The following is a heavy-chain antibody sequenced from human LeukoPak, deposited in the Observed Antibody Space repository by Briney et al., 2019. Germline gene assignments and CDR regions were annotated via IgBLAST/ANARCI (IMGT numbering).Heavy chain of an antibody. Sequence: SETLSLTCTVSGGSISSGSYYWSWIRQPPGKGLEWIGEINHSGSTNYNPSLKSRVTISVDTSKNQFSLKLSSVTAADTAVYYCARESPKYYYDWGCAFDIWGQGTMATVSS. J-gene: IGHJ3*02. CDR1: GGSISSGSYY. CDR2: INHSGST. V-gene: IGHV4-61*01. CDR3: ARESPKYYYDWGCAFDI. D-gene: IGHD3-10*02.